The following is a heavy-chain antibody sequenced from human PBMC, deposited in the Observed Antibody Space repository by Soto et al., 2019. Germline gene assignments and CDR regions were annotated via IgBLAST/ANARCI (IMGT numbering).Heavy chain of an antibody. CDR3: AREPRHAVYFDY. J-gene: IGHJ4*02. V-gene: IGHV1-3*01. CDR2: ITPDNGNT. CDR1: GYTFNTYT. Sequence: ASVKVSCKASGYTFNTYTIHWVRQAPGQSLEWMGWITPDNGNTYFSQKFQGRVTVTRDTSASTAYLELSSLTSEDTAVYYCAREPRHAVYFDYWGLGPLVTVSS.